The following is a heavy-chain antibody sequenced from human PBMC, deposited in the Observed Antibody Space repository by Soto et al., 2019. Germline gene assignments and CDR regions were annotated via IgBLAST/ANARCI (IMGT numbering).Heavy chain of an antibody. CDR1: GFTFSSYA. CDR3: AKATRKDHLRYFDWLYDYYYGMDV. V-gene: IGHV3-23*01. Sequence: GGSLRLSCAASGFTFSSYAMSWVRQAPGKGLEWVSAISGSGGSTYYADSVKGRFTISRDNSKNTLYLQMNSLRAEDTAVYYCAKATRKDHLRYFDWLYDYYYGMDVWGQGTTVTVSS. CDR2: ISGSGGST. J-gene: IGHJ6*02. D-gene: IGHD3-9*01.